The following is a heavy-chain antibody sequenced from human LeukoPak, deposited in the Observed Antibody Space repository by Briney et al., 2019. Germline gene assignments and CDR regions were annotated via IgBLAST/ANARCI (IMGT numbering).Heavy chain of an antibody. Sequence: GGSLRLSCAASGFTFSDYYMSWLRQAPGKGLGWVSYISSSGSTIYYADVVKGRFTISRDNAKHPLYLQMNSLRAEDTAVYYCAIYRDLGAIYYYCYMDVWRKGTTVTVSS. CDR3: AIYRDLGAIYYYCYMDV. CDR1: GFTFSDYY. D-gene: IGHD3-10*01. CDR2: ISSSGSTI. J-gene: IGHJ6*03. V-gene: IGHV3-11*04.